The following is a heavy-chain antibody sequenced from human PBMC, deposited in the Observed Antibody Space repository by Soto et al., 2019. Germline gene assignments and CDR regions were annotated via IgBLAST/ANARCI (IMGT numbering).Heavy chain of an antibody. CDR1: GGYVSSTNW. D-gene: IGHD6-19*01. Sequence: QVQLQESGPGLVEPSGTLSLTCAVSGGYVSSTNWWSWVRQPPGKGLEWIGEIYHSGSTYYNPSLKRRVTISVDKSKNQFSLRLSSVTAADTSVYFCARDRAVSARGSFHYWGQGTLVTVSS. V-gene: IGHV4-4*02. CDR2: IYHSGST. J-gene: IGHJ4*02. CDR3: ARDRAVSARGSFHY.